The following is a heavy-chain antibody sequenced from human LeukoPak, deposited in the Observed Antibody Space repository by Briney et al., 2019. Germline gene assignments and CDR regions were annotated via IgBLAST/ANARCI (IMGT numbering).Heavy chain of an antibody. CDR1: GFTFSTYA. CDR2: ISYDGTNK. Sequence: GGSLRLSCAASGFTFSTYAMHWVRQAPGKGLEWVAYISYDGTNKYCADSVKGRFTISRDNSKNTLYLQMNSLRAEDTALYYCAREILTGYAFDIWGQGTMVTVSS. D-gene: IGHD7-27*01. J-gene: IGHJ3*02. CDR3: AREILTGYAFDI. V-gene: IGHV3-30-3*01.